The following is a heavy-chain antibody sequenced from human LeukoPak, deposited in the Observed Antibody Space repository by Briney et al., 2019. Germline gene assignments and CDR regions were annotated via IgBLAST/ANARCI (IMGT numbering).Heavy chain of an antibody. CDR2: ISGSGGST. Sequence: PGGSLRLSCAASGFSFSSYGMSWVRQAPGKGLEWVSLISGSGGSTWYADSEKGRFTISRDNSKNMLYLQMNSLRAEDTAVYYCAKGDYYGSGSYYTFDYWGQGTLVTVSS. D-gene: IGHD3-10*01. V-gene: IGHV3-23*01. J-gene: IGHJ4*02. CDR1: GFSFSSYG. CDR3: AKGDYYGSGSYYTFDY.